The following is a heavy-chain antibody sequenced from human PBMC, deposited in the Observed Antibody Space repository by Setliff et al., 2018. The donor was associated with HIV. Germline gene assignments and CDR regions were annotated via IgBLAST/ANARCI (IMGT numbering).Heavy chain of an antibody. Sequence: TLSLTCAVYGGSFSGYYWSWIRQPPGKGLEWIGEINHSGSTNYNPSLKSRVTMSVATSKNQFSLKLSSVTAADTAVYYCARRRDYSTVAPRPPNWFDPWGQGTLVTVS. V-gene: IGHV4-34*01. CDR1: GGSFSGYY. D-gene: IGHD6-6*01. CDR3: ARRRDYSTVAPRPPNWFDP. J-gene: IGHJ5*02. CDR2: INHSGST.